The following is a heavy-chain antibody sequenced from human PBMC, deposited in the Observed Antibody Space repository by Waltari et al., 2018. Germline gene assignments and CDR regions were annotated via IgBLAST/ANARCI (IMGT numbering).Heavy chain of an antibody. Sequence: VHLVVSGGSVVQPGTSLRLSCAASGFSVRNYGMFWVRQSPGQGLEWVALIWYDGTKANYEDSVKGRFTISKDNSKNTLFLQMNSLRDGDTAVYFCARDLSFGSLDYGGQGTLVTVSS. CDR2: IWYDGTKA. CDR3: ARDLSFGSLDY. J-gene: IGHJ4*02. V-gene: IGHV3-33*07. D-gene: IGHD3-10*01. CDR1: GFSVRNYG.